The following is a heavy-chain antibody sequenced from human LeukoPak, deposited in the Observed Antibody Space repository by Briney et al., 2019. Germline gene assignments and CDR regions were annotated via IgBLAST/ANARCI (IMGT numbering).Heavy chain of an antibody. CDR1: GFTFSNHW. CDR3: ARDQGAVVAATFDRFDP. D-gene: IGHD2-15*01. CDR2: INRGGSRT. V-gene: IGHV3-74*01. Sequence: PGGSLRLSCAASGFTFSNHWMHWVRQAPGEGLMWVSRINRGGSRTDYADSVKGRFTISRDNSKNTLYLQMNSLRAEDTAVYYCARDQGAVVAATFDRFDPWGQGTLVTVSS. J-gene: IGHJ5*02.